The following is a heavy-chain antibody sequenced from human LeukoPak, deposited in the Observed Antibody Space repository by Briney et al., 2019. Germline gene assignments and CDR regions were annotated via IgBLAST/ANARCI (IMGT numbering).Heavy chain of an antibody. CDR1: GGTFSSYA. V-gene: IGHV1-46*01. CDR3: ARDSHDSSGYLRGSFDY. CDR2: INPSGGST. D-gene: IGHD3-22*01. J-gene: IGHJ4*02. Sequence: GASVKVSCKASGGTFSSYAISWVRQAPGQGLEWMGIINPSGGSTSYAQKFQGRVTMTRDMSTSTVYMELSSLRSEDTAVYYCARDSHDSSGYLRGSFDYWGQGTLVTVSS.